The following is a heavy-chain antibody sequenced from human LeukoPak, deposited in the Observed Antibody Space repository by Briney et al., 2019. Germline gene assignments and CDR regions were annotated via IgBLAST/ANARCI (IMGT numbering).Heavy chain of an antibody. J-gene: IGHJ6*04. CDR2: INPSGGST. CDR1: GYTFTSYY. Sequence: GASVKVSCKASGYTFTSYYMHWVRQAPGQGLEWLGIINPSGGSTSYARKFQGRVTMTRDTSTSTVYMELSSLRSEDTAVYYCARTRYYGDYGFEMDVWGKGTTVTVSS. CDR3: ARTRYYGDYGFEMDV. V-gene: IGHV1-46*03. D-gene: IGHD4-17*01.